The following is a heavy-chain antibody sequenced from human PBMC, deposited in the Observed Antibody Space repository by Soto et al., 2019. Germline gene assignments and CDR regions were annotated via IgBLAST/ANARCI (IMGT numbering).Heavy chain of an antibody. CDR1: GFGFTDYT. V-gene: IGHV3-21*02. J-gene: IGHJ4*02. CDR2: INAAGNFL. Sequence: VRLVESGGGLVKPGGSLRLSCAASGFGFTDYTMAWLRQTPGGGLEWVSSINAAGNFLSYADSFKGRSTISRDNAKESLFLQLNRLGVEYTAVYSCAGDRGGYDRFDLWGQGTRVSVSS. CDR3: AGDRGGYDRFDL. D-gene: IGHD5-12*01.